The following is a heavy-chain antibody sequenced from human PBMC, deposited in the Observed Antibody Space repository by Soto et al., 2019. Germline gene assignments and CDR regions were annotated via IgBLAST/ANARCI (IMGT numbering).Heavy chain of an antibody. V-gene: IGHV3-30*03. CDR3: ARDVGYDIPSPGGYMDV. J-gene: IGHJ6*03. Sequence: PGGSLRLSCAGSGFTFGNYGMHWLRQAPGKGLEWLTVISYDGGDRYYADSVKGRFAISRDNSKKTLYLQMNSLRAEDTAVYYCARDVGYDIPSPGGYMDVWGKGTTVTVSS. CDR1: GFTFGNYG. CDR2: ISYDGGDR. D-gene: IGHD3-9*01.